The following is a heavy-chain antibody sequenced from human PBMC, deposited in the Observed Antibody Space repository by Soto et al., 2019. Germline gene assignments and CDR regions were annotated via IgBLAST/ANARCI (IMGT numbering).Heavy chain of an antibody. CDR2: IWSDGSNK. Sequence: QVQLVESGGGVVQPGRSLRLSCAASGFTFSSYGLHWVRQAPGKGLEWVAVIWSDGSNKYYADSVKGRFTISRDNSQNKLYLTMNSLRAEDTAVYYCAREFWSGPFDYWGPGTLVTVSS. V-gene: IGHV3-33*01. CDR1: GFTFSSYG. D-gene: IGHD3-3*01. J-gene: IGHJ4*02. CDR3: AREFWSGPFDY.